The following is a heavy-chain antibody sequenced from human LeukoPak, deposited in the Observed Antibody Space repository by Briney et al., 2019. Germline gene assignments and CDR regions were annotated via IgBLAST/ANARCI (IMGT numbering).Heavy chain of an antibody. V-gene: IGHV4-59*01. D-gene: IGHD4-23*01. CDR1: GGSISSYY. J-gene: IGHJ3*02. CDR3: ARIDYGGNSEAFDI. Sequence: PSETLSLTCIVSGGSISSYYWSWIRQPPGKGLEWIGYMSYSGSTNYNPSLKSRVTISLDTSKNQFSLKLSSVTAADTAVYYCARIDYGGNSEAFDIWGQGTMVTVSS. CDR2: MSYSGST.